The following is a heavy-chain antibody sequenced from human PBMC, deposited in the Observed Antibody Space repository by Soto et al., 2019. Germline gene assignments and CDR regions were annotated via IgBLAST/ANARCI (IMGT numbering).Heavy chain of an antibody. D-gene: IGHD1-20*01. CDR1: GGSFSCYY. V-gene: IGHV4-34*01. CDR3: ARGVYGDFDY. J-gene: IGHJ4*02. Sequence: SETLSLTCAVYGGSFSCYYWSWIRQPPGKGLEWIGEINHSGSTNYNPSLKSRVTISVDTSKNQFSLKLSSVTAADTAVYYRARGVYGDFDYWGQGTLVTVSS. CDR2: INHSGST.